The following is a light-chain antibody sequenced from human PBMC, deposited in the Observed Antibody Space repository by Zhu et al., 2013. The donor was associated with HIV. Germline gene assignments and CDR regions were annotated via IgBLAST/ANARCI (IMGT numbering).Light chain of an antibody. V-gene: IGKV3-15*01. CDR1: QSVSVN. Sequence: EIVMTQSPGTLSLSPGERATLSCRASQSVSVNLAWFQVKPGQAHKVLIYGASTRATGIPARFSGSGSGTEFTLTINSLQSEDFAVYYCQQYHNWPRTFGQGTKVE. CDR3: QQYHNWPRT. CDR2: GAS. J-gene: IGKJ1*01.